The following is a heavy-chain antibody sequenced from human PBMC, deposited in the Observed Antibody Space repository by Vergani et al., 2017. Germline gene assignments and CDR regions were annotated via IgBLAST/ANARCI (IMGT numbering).Heavy chain of an antibody. CDR3: ARDLRSSWPYYYYYGMDV. V-gene: IGHV1-3*01. J-gene: IGHJ6*02. CDR2: INAGNGNT. Sequence: QVQLVQSGAEVKKPGASVKVSCKASGYTFTSYAMHWVRQAPGQRLEWMGWINAGNGNTKYSQKFQGRVTITRDTSASTAYMELSSLRSEDTAVYYCARDLRSSWPYYYYYGMDVWGQGTTVTVSS. CDR1: GYTFTSYA. D-gene: IGHD6-13*01.